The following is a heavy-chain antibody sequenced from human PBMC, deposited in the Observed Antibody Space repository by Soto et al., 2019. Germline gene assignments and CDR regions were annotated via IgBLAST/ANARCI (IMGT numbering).Heavy chain of an antibody. CDR1: GFSLRDNY. V-gene: IGHV3-7*03. J-gene: IGHJ4*01. CDR3: ARDPVTSD. CDR2: IKGDGSDP. Sequence: GGSLRLSCAASGFSLRDNYMSWVRQAPGRGLGWVGKIKGDGSDPHSVDSVKGRFTISINNAEKLLYLQMNYLRPENTAIYYCARDPVTSDWGQGTLVTVSS.